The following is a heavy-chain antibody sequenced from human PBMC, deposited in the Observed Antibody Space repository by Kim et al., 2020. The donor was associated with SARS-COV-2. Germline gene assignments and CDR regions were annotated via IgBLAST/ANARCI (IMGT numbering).Heavy chain of an antibody. CDR1: GFTFSSYE. D-gene: IGHD2-21*02. V-gene: IGHV3-48*03. CDR3: ARETIDCGGDCYDY. J-gene: IGHJ4*02. CDR2: INTDGTII. Sequence: GGSLRLSCVASGFTFSSYEMNWVRQAPGKGPEWLSYINTDGTIIYYADSVKGRFSVSRENAKNSLYLQMNSLRAEDSALYYCARETIDCGGDCYDYWGQG.